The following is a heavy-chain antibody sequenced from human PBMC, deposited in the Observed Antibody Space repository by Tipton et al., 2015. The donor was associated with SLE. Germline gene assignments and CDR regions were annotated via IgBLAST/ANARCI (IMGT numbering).Heavy chain of an antibody. CDR3: AGDSGGSHYDNGCYYQLASRFFDY. CDR1: GFSISSGYY. V-gene: IGHV4-38-2*02. D-gene: IGHD3-22*01. CDR2: VNYSEGT. J-gene: IGHJ4*02. Sequence: TLSLTCNVSGFSISSGYYWGWFRQSPGKGLEWIGFVNYSEGTKRKSSLRSRVTISLDTSTNRFSLKVTSVTAADTVVYSCAGDSGGSHYDNGCYYQLASRFFDYLGRGTLVNVSS.